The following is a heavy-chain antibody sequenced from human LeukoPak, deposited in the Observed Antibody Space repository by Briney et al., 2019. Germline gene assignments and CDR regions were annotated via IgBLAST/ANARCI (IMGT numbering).Heavy chain of an antibody. CDR2: ISSSSLYI. V-gene: IGHV3-21*04. D-gene: IGHD4/OR15-4a*01. J-gene: IGHJ4*02. CDR3: ARRAGAYSHPYDY. Sequence: PGGSLRLSCATSGFTFSSYSMNWVRQAPGKALEWVSSISSSSLYIYYADSVRGRFTISRDNAKSSLYLQMNSLRAEDTAVYYCARRAGAYSHPYDYWGQGTLVTVSS. CDR1: GFTFSSYS.